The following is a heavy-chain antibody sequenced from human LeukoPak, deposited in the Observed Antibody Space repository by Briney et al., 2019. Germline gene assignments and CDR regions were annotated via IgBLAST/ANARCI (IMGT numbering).Heavy chain of an antibody. CDR2: IYTSGST. V-gene: IGHV4-4*07. CDR3: ARDQGKGGYNNATYYFDY. CDR1: GGSISSYY. Sequence: SETLSLTCTVSGGSISSYYWSWIRQPAGKGLEWIGRIYTSGSTNYNPSLKSRVTMSVDTSKNQFSLKLSSVTAADTAVYYCARDQGKGGYNNATYYFDYWGQGTLVTVSS. J-gene: IGHJ4*02. D-gene: IGHD5-24*01.